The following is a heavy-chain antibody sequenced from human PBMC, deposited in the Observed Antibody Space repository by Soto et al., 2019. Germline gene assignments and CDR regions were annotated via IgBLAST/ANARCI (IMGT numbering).Heavy chain of an antibody. V-gene: IGHV4-30-4*01. CDR2: ISYSGNT. CDR1: GASITSRGSY. CDR3: ARGTMWPSGRYYYYHMDV. D-gene: IGHD3-10*01. J-gene: IGHJ6*02. Sequence: QVQLQESGPGLVKPSQTLSLTCSVSGASITSRGSYWTWIRQPPGKGLEWIGHISYSGNTFYNSSLQSRLTISVDTSKNQFSLKMTSVTAADTAVYFCARGTMWPSGRYYYYHMDVWGQGTTVPVSS.